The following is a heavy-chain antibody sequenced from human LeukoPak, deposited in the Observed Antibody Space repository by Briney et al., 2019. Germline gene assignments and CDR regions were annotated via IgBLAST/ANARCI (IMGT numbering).Heavy chain of an antibody. CDR3: ARGGYSSSWSRYYYYMDV. V-gene: IGHV1-69*13. J-gene: IGHJ6*03. CDR1: GYTFTGYY. D-gene: IGHD6-13*01. CDR2: IIPIFGTA. Sequence: ASVKVSCKASGYTFTGYYMHWVRQAPGQGLEWMGGIIPIFGTANYAQKFQGRVTITADGSTSTAYMELSSLRSEDTAVYYCARGGYSSSWSRYYYYMDVWGKGTTVTISS.